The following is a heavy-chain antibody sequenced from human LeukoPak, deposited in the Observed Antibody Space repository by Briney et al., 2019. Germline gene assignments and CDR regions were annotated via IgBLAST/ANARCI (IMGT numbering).Heavy chain of an antibody. CDR1: GGSVSSYS. CDR2: INPVGLT. D-gene: IGHD3-10*01. CDR3: ARGWGSAMIRGLAGDS. Sequence: SETLSLTCGVSGGSVSSYSWSWIRQPPGKGLEWIGEINPVGLTNYNPSLKSRVTISADTSKSQFSLHVTSVTAADTAMYYCARGWGSAMIRGLAGDSWGQGTLVTVSS. J-gene: IGHJ5*02. V-gene: IGHV4-34*01.